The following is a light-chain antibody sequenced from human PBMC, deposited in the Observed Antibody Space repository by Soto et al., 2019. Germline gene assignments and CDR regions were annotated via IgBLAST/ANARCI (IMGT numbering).Light chain of an antibody. Sequence: DIVMTQSPLSLPVTPGEPASISCRSSQSLLHSNGYNYLDWYLQKPGQSPQLLIYLGSNRASGVPDRFSGSGSGTDFTLKISRVEAEDVGVYYCMQALQIGKLTFGGGTKVEIK. J-gene: IGKJ4*01. V-gene: IGKV2-28*01. CDR2: LGS. CDR3: MQALQIGKLT. CDR1: QSLLHSNGYNY.